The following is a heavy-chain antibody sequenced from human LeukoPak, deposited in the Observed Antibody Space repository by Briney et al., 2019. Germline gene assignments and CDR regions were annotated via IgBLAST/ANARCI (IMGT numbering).Heavy chain of an antibody. J-gene: IGHJ6*04. V-gene: IGHV3-33*01. D-gene: IGHD1-1*01. CDR1: GFTFSSFG. CDR3: ARDGVHPMDV. CDR2: IWYDGSTK. Sequence: GGSLRLSCAASGFTFSSFGMHWLRQSPGRGLEWVAVIWYDGSTKYYADSVKGRFTISRDNSKNTLYLQMNSLRVEDTAVYYCARDGVHPMDVRGKGTTVTVSS.